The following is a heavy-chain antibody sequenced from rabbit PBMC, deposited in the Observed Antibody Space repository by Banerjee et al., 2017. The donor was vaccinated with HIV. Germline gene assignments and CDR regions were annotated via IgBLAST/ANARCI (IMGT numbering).Heavy chain of an antibody. V-gene: IGHV1S40*01. CDR2: IFTGSGST. J-gene: IGHJ4*01. Sequence: QSLEESGGDLVKPGASLTLTCTASGFSFSGSYYMCWVRQAPGKGLEWIGCIFTGSGSTWYASWAKGRFTISKTSSTTVTLQMTSLTAADTATYFCARSLGGSGFYAFDLWGPGSLVTVS. D-gene: IGHD1-1*01. CDR1: GFSFSGSYY. CDR3: ARSLGGSGFYAFDL.